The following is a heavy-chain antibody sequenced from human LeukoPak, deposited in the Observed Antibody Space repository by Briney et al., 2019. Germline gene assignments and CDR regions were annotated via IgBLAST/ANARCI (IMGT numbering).Heavy chain of an antibody. J-gene: IGHJ3*02. CDR1: GFTFSSYS. D-gene: IGHD1-7*01. V-gene: IGHV3-21*01. CDR2: ISSSSSYI. CDR3: ARVDNWNYGDAFDI. Sequence: GGSLRLSCAASGFTFSSYSMNWVRQATGKGLVWVSSISSSSSYIYYADSVKGRFTISRDNAKNSLYLQMNSLRAEDTAVYYCARVDNWNYGDAFDIWGQGTMVTVSS.